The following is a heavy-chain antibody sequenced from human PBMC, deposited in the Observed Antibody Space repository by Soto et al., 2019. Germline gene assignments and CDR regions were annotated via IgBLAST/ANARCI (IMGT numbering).Heavy chain of an antibody. CDR3: AREGYSRSIMYV. Sequence: LSLTCAVYGGSFSCYYWCWIRQPPGKGLEWIGEINHSGSTNYNPSLKRRVTIPVDTSKNQFSLKLSSVPAADTPVYYCAREGYSRSIMYVWGQGTTVTVSS. D-gene: IGHD6-13*01. V-gene: IGHV4-34*01. CDR1: GGSFSCYY. CDR2: INHSGST. J-gene: IGHJ6*02.